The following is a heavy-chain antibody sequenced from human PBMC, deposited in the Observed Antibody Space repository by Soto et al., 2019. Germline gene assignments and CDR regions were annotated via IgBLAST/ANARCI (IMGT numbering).Heavy chain of an antibody. J-gene: IGHJ5*02. V-gene: IGHV1-8*01. CDR3: ARGSNHCSGGSCYSDWFDP. CDR2: MNPNTGNT. Sequence: QVQLVQSGAEVKKPGASVRVSCEASGYTFTSSDVYWVRQATGQGLEWMGWMNPNTGNTGYAQKFQGRVTMNRNTAISTDYMELSSLRSEDTAVYYCARGSNHCSGGSCYSDWFDPWGQGTPVTVSS. D-gene: IGHD2-15*01. CDR1: GYTFTSSD.